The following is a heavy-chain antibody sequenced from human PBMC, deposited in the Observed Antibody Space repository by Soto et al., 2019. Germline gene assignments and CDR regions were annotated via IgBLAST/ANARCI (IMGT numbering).Heavy chain of an antibody. J-gene: IGHJ2*01. V-gene: IGHV4-39*01. D-gene: IGHD4-17*01. CDR3: ARRVYGGCVDWYFDL. CDR2: IYYSGST. Sequence: SDTLSLTCTVSGVSISSSSYYWVLIRQPPGKGLEWIGSIYYSGSTYYNPSLKSRVTISVDTSKNQFSLKLSSVTAADTAVYYCARRVYGGCVDWYFDLWGRGTLVTVSS. CDR1: GVSISSSSYY.